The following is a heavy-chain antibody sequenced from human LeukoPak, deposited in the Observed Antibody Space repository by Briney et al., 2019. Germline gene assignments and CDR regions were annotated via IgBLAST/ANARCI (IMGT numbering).Heavy chain of an antibody. CDR1: GGTFSSYA. CDR2: IIPIFGTA. Sequence: ASVKVSCKASGGTFSSYAISWVRQAPGQGLEWMGGIIPIFGTANYAQKFQGRVTITADESTSTAYMELSSLRSEDTAVYYCAREATVTLTYYYYYMDVWGKGTTVTISS. CDR3: AREATVTLTYYYYYMDV. J-gene: IGHJ6*03. V-gene: IGHV1-69*13. D-gene: IGHD4-17*01.